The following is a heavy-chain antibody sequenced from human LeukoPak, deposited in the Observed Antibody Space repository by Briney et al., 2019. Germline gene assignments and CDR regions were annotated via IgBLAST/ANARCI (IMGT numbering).Heavy chain of an antibody. Sequence: GGSLRLSCAASGFTFSSYSMNWVRQAPGKGLEWVSSISSSSSYIYYAVSVKGRFTISRDNAKNSLYLQMNSLRAEDTAVYYCASLKSGYYNWGQGTLVTVSS. J-gene: IGHJ4*02. D-gene: IGHD3-22*01. CDR2: ISSSSSYI. CDR1: GFTFSSYS. V-gene: IGHV3-21*01. CDR3: ASLKSGYYN.